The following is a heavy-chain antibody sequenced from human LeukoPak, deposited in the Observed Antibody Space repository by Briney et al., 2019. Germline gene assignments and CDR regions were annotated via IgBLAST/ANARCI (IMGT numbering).Heavy chain of an antibody. CDR3: VRGEDWNYPLDP. Sequence: GGSLRLSCAASGFTFSSYDMHWARQATGKGLEWVSAIGTAGDTYYPGSVKGRFTISRENAKNSLYLQMNSLRAEDTAVYYCVRGEDWNYPLDPWGQGTLVTVSS. V-gene: IGHV3-13*01. D-gene: IGHD1-7*01. CDR2: IGTAGDT. CDR1: GFTFSSYD. J-gene: IGHJ5*02.